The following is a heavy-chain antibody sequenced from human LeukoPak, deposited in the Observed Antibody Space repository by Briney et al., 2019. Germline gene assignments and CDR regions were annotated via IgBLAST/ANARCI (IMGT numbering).Heavy chain of an antibody. CDR3: ASSVPAAVTFDP. CDR1: GYTFTSYG. J-gene: IGHJ5*02. CDR2: IIPIFGTA. Sequence: SVKVSCKASGYTFTSYGISWVRQAPGQGLEWMGRIIPIFGTANYAQKFQGRVTITTDESTSTAYMELSSLRSEDTAVYYCASSVPAAVTFDPWGQGTLVTVSS. D-gene: IGHD2-2*01. V-gene: IGHV1-69*05.